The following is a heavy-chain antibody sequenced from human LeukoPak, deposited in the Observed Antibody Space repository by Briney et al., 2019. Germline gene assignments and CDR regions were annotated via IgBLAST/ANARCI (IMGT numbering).Heavy chain of an antibody. D-gene: IGHD6-19*01. Sequence: GRSLRLSCAASGFTFSSYAMNWVRQAPGKGLEWVAIIKQDGSEKFYVDSVEGRFAISRDNAKNSLYLQMNSLRAEDTAVYYCAGGTGWLIDYWGQGTLVTVSS. CDR2: IKQDGSEK. CDR3: AGGTGWLIDY. CDR1: GFTFSSYA. J-gene: IGHJ4*02. V-gene: IGHV3-7*03.